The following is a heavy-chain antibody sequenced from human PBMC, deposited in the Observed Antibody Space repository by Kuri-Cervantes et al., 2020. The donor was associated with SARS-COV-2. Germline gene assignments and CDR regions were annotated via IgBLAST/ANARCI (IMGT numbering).Heavy chain of an antibody. CDR3: AREGYCSSVSCFLFDY. V-gene: IGHV4-38-2*02. Sequence: GSLRLSCAASGFTFSGYEMNWVRQAPGKGLEWIGSIYYSGSTYYNPSLKSRVTISVDTSKNQFSLKLSSVTAADTAVYYCAREGYCSSVSCFLFDYWGQGMLVTVSS. CDR1: GFTFSGYE. CDR2: IYYSGST. J-gene: IGHJ4*02. D-gene: IGHD2-2*01.